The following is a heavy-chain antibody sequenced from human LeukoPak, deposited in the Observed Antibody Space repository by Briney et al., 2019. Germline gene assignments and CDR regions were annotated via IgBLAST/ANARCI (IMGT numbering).Heavy chain of an antibody. Sequence: GGSLRLSCGASGFTFTSHGMHWVRQAPGKGLEWVAFIRYDGSNKYYADSVKGRFTISRDNSKNTLYLQMNSLRAEDTAVYYCAKERGSGRQGRDDAFDIWGQGTMVTVSS. J-gene: IGHJ3*02. CDR1: GFTFTSHG. CDR3: AKERGSGRQGRDDAFDI. V-gene: IGHV3-30*02. CDR2: IRYDGSNK. D-gene: IGHD3-10*01.